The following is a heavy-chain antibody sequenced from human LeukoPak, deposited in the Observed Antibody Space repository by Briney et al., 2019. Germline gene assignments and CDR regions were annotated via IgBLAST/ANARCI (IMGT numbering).Heavy chain of an antibody. CDR2: IIPILGIA. J-gene: IGHJ1*01. Sequence: SVKVSCKASGGTFSSYAIGWVRQAPGQGLEWMGRIIPILGIANYAQKFQGRVTITADKSTSTAYMELSSLRSEDTAVYYCARGRIAAAGTGEYFQHWGQGTLVTVSS. V-gene: IGHV1-69*04. CDR1: GGTFSSYA. D-gene: IGHD6-13*01. CDR3: ARGRIAAAGTGEYFQH.